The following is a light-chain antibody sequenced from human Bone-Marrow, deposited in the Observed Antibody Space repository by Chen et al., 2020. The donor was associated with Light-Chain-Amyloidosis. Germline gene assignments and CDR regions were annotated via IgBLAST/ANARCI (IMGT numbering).Light chain of an antibody. CDR1: SGDVATYNY. Sequence: QSALTQPASVSGSPGQSITISCTGTSGDVATYNYVSWYQQHPGKAPKVMIYAVSNRPSGVSHLFSGSKSGNAASLTISVLQAEDAADYYCSSFTSSSSYVFGPGTKVTVL. J-gene: IGLJ1*01. CDR2: AVS. V-gene: IGLV2-14*01. CDR3: SSFTSSSSYV.